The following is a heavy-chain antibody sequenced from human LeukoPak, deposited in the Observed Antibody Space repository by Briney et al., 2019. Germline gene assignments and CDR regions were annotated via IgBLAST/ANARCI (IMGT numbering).Heavy chain of an antibody. CDR2: ISPSSGRT. CDR3: ARALGYSSL. J-gene: IGHJ4*02. Sequence: GASVKVSCKASGYPFTSYDINCVRQVTGQGLEWMGYISPSSGRTGISPKFQGRVTMTRNTSIGTGYMELISLTSEDTAVYYCARALGYSSLWGQGTLVTVSS. D-gene: IGHD6-19*01. V-gene: IGHV1-8*01. CDR1: GYPFTSYD.